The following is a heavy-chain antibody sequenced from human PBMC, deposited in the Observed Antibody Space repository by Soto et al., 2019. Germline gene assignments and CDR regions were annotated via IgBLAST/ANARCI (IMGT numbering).Heavy chain of an antibody. V-gene: IGHV1-18*04. CDR2: ISAYNGNT. Sequence: ASVKVSCKASGYTFTSYGISWVRQAPGQGLECMGWISAYNGNTNYAQKLQGRVTMTTDTSTSTAYMELRSLRSDDTAVYYCARGQCSSTSCYLAFYYYYYGMDVWGQGTTVTVSS. CDR3: ARGQCSSTSCYLAFYYYYYGMDV. J-gene: IGHJ6*02. CDR1: GYTFTSYG. D-gene: IGHD2-2*01.